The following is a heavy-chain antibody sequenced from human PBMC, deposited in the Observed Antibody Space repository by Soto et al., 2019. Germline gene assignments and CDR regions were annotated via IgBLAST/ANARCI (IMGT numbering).Heavy chain of an antibody. V-gene: IGHV3-11*01. CDR1: GYIFSDYY. Sequence: QGQLVESGGGLVQPGGSLRLSCAASGYIFSDYYMTWIRQAPGKGLEWVSYISTSGTTISYADSVKGRFNISRDDAKNPLYLQMNSLRAEDTAVYYSATAVCSGWSLDYWGQGTLVTLSS. CDR3: ATAVCSGWSLDY. D-gene: IGHD6-19*01. CDR2: ISTSGTTI. J-gene: IGHJ4*02.